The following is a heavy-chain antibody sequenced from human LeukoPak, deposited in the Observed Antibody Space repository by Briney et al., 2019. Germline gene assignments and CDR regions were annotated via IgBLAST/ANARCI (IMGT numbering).Heavy chain of an antibody. CDR2: IYTSGST. Sequence: SETLSLTCTVSGVSISSFHWSWIRQPAGKGLEWIGRIYTSGSTNYNPSLKSRVTMSVDTSKNQFSLKLSSVTAADTAVYYCASEAYYYDSSGYYKYWGQGTLVTVSS. CDR3: ASEAYYYDSSGYYKY. CDR1: GVSISSFH. V-gene: IGHV4-4*07. D-gene: IGHD3-22*01. J-gene: IGHJ4*02.